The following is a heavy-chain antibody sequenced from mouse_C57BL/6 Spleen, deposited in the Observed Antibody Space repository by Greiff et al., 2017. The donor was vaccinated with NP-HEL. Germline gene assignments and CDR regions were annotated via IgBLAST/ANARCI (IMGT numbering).Heavy chain of an antibody. D-gene: IGHD1-1*01. V-gene: IGHV5-4*03. CDR1: GFTFSSYA. J-gene: IGHJ1*03. CDR3: ARSQIYYYGSSFWYFDV. CDR2: ISDGGSYT. Sequence: EVKLVESGGGLVKPGGSLKLSCAASGFTFSSYAMSWVRQTPEKRLEWVATISDGGSYTYYPDNVKGRFTISRDNAKNNLYLQMSHLKSEDTAMYYCARSQIYYYGSSFWYFDVWGTGTTVTVSS.